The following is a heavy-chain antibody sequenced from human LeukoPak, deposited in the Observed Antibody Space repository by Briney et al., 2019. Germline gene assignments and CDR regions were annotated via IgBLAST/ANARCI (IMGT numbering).Heavy chain of an antibody. Sequence: GGSLRLSCAASGFTFSNAWMSWVRRAPGKGLEWVGRIKSKTDGGTTDYAAPVKGRFTISRDDSKNTLYLQMNSLKTEDTAVYYCTTDARYYDFSSGYLTTGVYFDYWGQGTLVTVSS. D-gene: IGHD3-3*01. CDR1: GFTFSNAW. J-gene: IGHJ4*02. CDR2: IKSKTDGGTT. CDR3: TTDARYYDFSSGYLTTGVYFDY. V-gene: IGHV3-15*01.